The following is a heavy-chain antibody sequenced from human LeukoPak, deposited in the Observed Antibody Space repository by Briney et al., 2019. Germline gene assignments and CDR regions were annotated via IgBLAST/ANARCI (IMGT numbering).Heavy chain of an antibody. CDR1: GLTFSKAW. D-gene: IGHD2-15*01. V-gene: IGHV3-15*01. CDR2: IKSKIDGGTI. CDR3: TTDGYCSGGNCYSFDY. Sequence: PGGSLRLSCAASGLTFSKAWMSWVRQAPGKGLEWVGRIKSKIDGGTIEYAAPVKGRFTISRDDSKNTQYLQRNSLKTEDTAVYYCTTDGYCSGGNCYSFDYWGQGILVTVS. J-gene: IGHJ4*02.